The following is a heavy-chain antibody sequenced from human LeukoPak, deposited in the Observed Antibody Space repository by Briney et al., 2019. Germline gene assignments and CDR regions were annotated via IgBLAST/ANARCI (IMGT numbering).Heavy chain of an antibody. CDR3: AELGITMIGGV. CDR1: GFTFSSYE. J-gene: IGHJ6*04. V-gene: IGHV3-48*03. D-gene: IGHD3-10*02. CDR2: ISSSGSTI. Sequence: PGGSLRLSCAASGFTFSSYEMNWVRQAPGKGLEGVSYISSSGSTIYCADSVKGRFTISRDNAKNSLYLQMNSLRAEDTAVYYCAELGITMIGGVWGKGTTVTISS.